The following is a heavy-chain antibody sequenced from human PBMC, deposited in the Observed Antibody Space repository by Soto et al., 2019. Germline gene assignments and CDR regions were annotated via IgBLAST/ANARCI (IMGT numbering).Heavy chain of an antibody. CDR1: GYSFTSYL. D-gene: IGHD3-16*01. V-gene: IGHV5-51*01. CDR2: IYPSNSNT. Sequence: GAALKISCKGSGYSFTSYLIGLVRQMPGKCLEWMGIIYPSNSNTRYSPSFQGEVIISADKTSRTAYVQWSSLKASDTAIYYCARHVPLATRSAWDFYGMDVWGQGTRVTVSS. CDR3: ARHVPLATRSAWDFYGMDV. J-gene: IGHJ6*02.